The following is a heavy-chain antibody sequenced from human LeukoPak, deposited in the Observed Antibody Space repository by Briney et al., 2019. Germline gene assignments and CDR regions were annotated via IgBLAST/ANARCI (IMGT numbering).Heavy chain of an antibody. J-gene: IGHJ6*03. Sequence: SETLSLTCMVSGGSISSSNWWSWVRQSPGKGLEWVGEIYHTASTNYNPSLKSRVTISVDTSKNQFSLKLSSVTAADTAVYYCASPLVGATTNYYYYMDVWGKGTTVTVSS. CDR2: IYHTAST. CDR1: GGSISSSNW. V-gene: IGHV4-4*02. CDR3: ASPLVGATTNYYYYMDV. D-gene: IGHD1-26*01.